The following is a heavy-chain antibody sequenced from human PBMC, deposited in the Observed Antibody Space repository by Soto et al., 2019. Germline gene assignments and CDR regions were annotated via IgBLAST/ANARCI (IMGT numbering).Heavy chain of an antibody. CDR1: GFTFNIYA. CDR2: VSGSGGGT. CDR3: ANCGYDSSGRVLRYFQH. J-gene: IGHJ1*01. D-gene: IGHD3-22*01. Sequence: EVQLLESGGGLVQPGGSLRLSCAASGFTFNIYAMSWVRQAPGKGLEWVSAVSGSGGGTYYEDSVEGRFTLSRDNSNHTLYLQMSSLRAEDTAVYYCANCGYDSSGRVLRYFQHCGQGTLVTVSS. V-gene: IGHV3-23*01.